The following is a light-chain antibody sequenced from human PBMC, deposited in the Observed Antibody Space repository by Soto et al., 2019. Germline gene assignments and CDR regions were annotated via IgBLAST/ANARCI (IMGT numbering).Light chain of an antibody. Sequence: QSALTQPASVSGSPGQSITISCTGTSSDVGGYNYVSWYQQHPGKAPKLMIYDVSNRPSGVSNRFSGSKSGNTASLTISGLQAEDEADYYCSSYTSSTPYFFGTGTKLTVL. CDR2: DVS. CDR3: SSYTSSTPYF. V-gene: IGLV2-14*01. J-gene: IGLJ1*01. CDR1: SSDVGGYNY.